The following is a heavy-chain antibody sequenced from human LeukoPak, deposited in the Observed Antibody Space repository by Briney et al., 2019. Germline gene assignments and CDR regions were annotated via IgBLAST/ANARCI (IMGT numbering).Heavy chain of an antibody. Sequence: HPGGSLRLSCATSGFSFTDYPMNWVRQAPGKGLEWISNIRTTAEGAKYAYYADSVKGRVTISRDDGKNTLYLHMSSRRDDDTAVYYCATDQRYAFDYWGQGILVTVSS. CDR2: IRTTAEGAKYA. V-gene: IGHV3-48*02. CDR3: ATDQRYAFDY. CDR1: GFSFTDYP. D-gene: IGHD3-9*01. J-gene: IGHJ4*02.